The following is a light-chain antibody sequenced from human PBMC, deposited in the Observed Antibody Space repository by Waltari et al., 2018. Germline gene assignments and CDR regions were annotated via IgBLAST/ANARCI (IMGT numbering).Light chain of an antibody. CDR2: QPS. J-gene: IGKJ1*01. V-gene: IGKV1-5*03. Sequence: DIQMTQSPSTLSASVGDRVTITCRASQNISPWLAWHQQKPGKAPRLLIYQPSSLESGVPSRFSGGGSGTEFTLTISCLQPDDFATYYCQHYKTSFRTFGQGTRVEV. CDR1: QNISPW. CDR3: QHYKTSFRT.